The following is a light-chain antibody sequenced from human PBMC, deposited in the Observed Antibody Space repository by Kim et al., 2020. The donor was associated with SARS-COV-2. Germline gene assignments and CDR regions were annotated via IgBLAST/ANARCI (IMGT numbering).Light chain of an antibody. V-gene: IGLV2-14*03. CDR2: DVS. Sequence: QSALTQPASVSGSPGQSITISCTGTSSDVGGYNYVSWYQQHPDKAPKLMIYDVSNRPSGVSNRFSGSKSGNTASLTISGLQAEDDADYYCSSYTRTSTVVFGGGTQLTVL. J-gene: IGLJ2*01. CDR1: SSDVGGYNY. CDR3: SSYTRTSTVV.